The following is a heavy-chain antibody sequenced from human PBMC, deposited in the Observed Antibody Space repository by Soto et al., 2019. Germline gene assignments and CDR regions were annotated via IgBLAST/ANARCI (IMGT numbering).Heavy chain of an antibody. CDR1: GLTVSINY. V-gene: IGHV3-66*01. CDR3: VKEGYYYDSSGYYYGWFDP. Sequence: GGSLRLSCAASGLTVSINYMSWFRQAPGKGLEWVSVIYSGSTTHYADSVKGRFTISRDSSKNTLYLQMNSLRAEDTAVYYCVKEGYYYDSSGYYYGWFDPWGQGTLVTVSS. J-gene: IGHJ5*02. D-gene: IGHD3-22*01. CDR2: IYSGSTT.